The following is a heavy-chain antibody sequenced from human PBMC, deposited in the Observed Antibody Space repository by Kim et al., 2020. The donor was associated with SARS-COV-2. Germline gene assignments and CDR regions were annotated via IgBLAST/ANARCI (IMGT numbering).Heavy chain of an antibody. CDR3: ARDMNPTVYDY. V-gene: IGHV1-3*01. J-gene: IGHJ4*02. CDR2: KT. Sequence: KTKDAQKFQGRIPITRDTSANTAYMDLRSLTFEDTAIYYCARDMNPTVYDYWGQGTLVTVSS. D-gene: IGHD4-4*01.